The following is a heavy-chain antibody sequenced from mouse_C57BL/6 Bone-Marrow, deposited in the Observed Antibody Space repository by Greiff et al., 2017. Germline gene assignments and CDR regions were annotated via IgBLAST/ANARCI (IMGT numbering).Heavy chain of an antibody. CDR2: ISSGSSTI. V-gene: IGHV5-17*01. CDR3: VRHSLYYGSSPFAY. D-gene: IGHD1-1*01. J-gene: IGHJ3*01. CDR1: GFTFSDYG. Sequence: EVKLVESGGGLVKPGGSLKLSCAASGFTFSDYGMHWVRQAPEKGLEWVAYISSGSSTIYYADTVKGRFTISRDNAKNTLFLQMTSLRSEDTAMYYCVRHSLYYGSSPFAYWGQGTLVTVSA.